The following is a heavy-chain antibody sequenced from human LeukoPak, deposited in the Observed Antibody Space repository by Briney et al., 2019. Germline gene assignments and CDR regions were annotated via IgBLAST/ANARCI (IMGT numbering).Heavy chain of an antibody. J-gene: IGHJ6*02. CDR1: GYSFTSYW. CDR3: ARHAYSSYGYYYYGMDV. D-gene: IGHD4-11*01. CDR2: IYPGDSDT. Sequence: GESLKISCKGSGYSFTSYWIGWVRQMPGKGLEWMGIIYPGDSDTRYSPSFQGQVTISADKSISTAYLQWSSLKASDTAMYYCARHAYSSYGYYYYGMDVWGQGTTVTVSS. V-gene: IGHV5-51*01.